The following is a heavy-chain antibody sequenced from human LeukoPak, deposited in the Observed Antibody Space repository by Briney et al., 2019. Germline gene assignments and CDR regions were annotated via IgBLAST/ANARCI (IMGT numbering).Heavy chain of an antibody. CDR2: IYPGDSDT. V-gene: IGHV5-51*01. CDR1: GYSFTSYW. Sequence: GESLKISCKGSGYSFTSYWIGWVRQMPGKGLEWMGIIYPGDSDTRYSPSFQGQVTISADKSISTAYLQWSSLKASDTAMYYCARPPGGYCSGGSCYSEYYFAYWGQGTLVTVSS. J-gene: IGHJ4*02. CDR3: ARPPGGYCSGGSCYSEYYFAY. D-gene: IGHD2-15*01.